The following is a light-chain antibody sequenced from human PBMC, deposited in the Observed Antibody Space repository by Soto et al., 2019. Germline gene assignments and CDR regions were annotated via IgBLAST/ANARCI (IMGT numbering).Light chain of an antibody. CDR2: STN. J-gene: IGLJ3*02. CDR1: SGSVSTSNY. CDR3: LLFMSSATWV. Sequence: QTVVTQEPSFSVSPGGTVTLTCGLSSGSVSTSNYASWYQQTPGQAPRTLVYSTNSRSSGVPDRFSGSILGGKAALTITGAQADDESHYFCLLFMSSATWVFGGGTKLTVL. V-gene: IGLV8-61*01.